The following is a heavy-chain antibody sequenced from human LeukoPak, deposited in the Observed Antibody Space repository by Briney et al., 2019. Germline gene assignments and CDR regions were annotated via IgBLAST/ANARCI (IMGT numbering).Heavy chain of an antibody. CDR2: IYTSGST. V-gene: IGHV4-4*09. CDR3: ARQPLLVSYWFFVL. J-gene: IGHJ2*01. D-gene: IGHD2-8*02. CDR1: GASIRSYY. Sequence: PSETLSLTCSVSGASIRSYYWSWIRQPPGKGLEWIGYIYTSGSTNHSPSLKGRVSLSMDTSKNHFSLTLSSVTAADTAVYYCARQPLLVSYWFFVLWGRGTLVTVSS.